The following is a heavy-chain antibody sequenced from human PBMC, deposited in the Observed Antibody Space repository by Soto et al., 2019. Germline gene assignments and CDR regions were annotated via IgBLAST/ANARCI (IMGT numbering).Heavy chain of an antibody. CDR3: ASLGDLLYFDY. J-gene: IGHJ4*02. V-gene: IGHV4-59*01. CDR2: IYYSGST. Sequence: ETLSLTCTVSGGSISSYYWSWIRQPPGKGLEWIGYIYYSGSTNYNPSLKSRVTISVDTSKNQFSLKLSSVTAADTAVYYCASLGDLLYFDYWGQGTLVTVSS. CDR1: GGSISSYY. D-gene: IGHD3-10*01.